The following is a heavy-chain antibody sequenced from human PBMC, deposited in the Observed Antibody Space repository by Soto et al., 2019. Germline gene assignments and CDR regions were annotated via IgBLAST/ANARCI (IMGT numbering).Heavy chain of an antibody. J-gene: IGHJ4*02. CDR2: IYWDDDK. CDR3: AHRLAATGLFDY. V-gene: IGHV2-5*02. CDR1: GFSLSTSGVG. D-gene: IGHD6-13*01. Sequence: QITLKESGPTLVKPTQTLTLTCTFSGFSLSTSGVGVGWIRQPPGKALECLALIYWDDDKRYSPSLKSRLTITKDTSKNQVVLTMTNMDPVDTATYYCAHRLAATGLFDYWGQGTLVTVSA.